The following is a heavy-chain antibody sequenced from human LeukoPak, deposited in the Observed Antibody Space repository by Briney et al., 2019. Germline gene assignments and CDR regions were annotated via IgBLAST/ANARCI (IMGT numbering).Heavy chain of an antibody. CDR2: INPSGGST. CDR1: GYTFTSYY. D-gene: IGHD1-26*01. Sequence: GASVKVSCKASGYTFTSYYMHWVRQAPGQGLEWMGGINPSGGSTSYAQKLQGRVTMTRDMSTSTVYMELSSLRSEDTAVYYCARARVGDTTRDYYYYYMDVWGQGTPVTVSS. J-gene: IGHJ6*03. V-gene: IGHV1-46*01. CDR3: ARARVGDTTRDYYYYYMDV.